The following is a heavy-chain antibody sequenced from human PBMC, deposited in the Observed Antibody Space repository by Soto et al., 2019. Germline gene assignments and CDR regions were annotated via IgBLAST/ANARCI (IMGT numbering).Heavy chain of an antibody. CDR3: AKDLRYCSGGSCYLQAGYYYYGMDV. D-gene: IGHD2-15*01. CDR2: ISYDGSNK. CDR1: GFTFSSYG. V-gene: IGHV3-30*18. J-gene: IGHJ6*01. Sequence: QVQLVESGGGVVQPGRSLRLSCAASGFTFSSYGMHWVRQAPGKGLEWVAVISYDGSNKYYADSVKGRFTISRDNSKNTLYLQMNSLRAEDTAVYYGAKDLRYCSGGSCYLQAGYYYYGMDVW.